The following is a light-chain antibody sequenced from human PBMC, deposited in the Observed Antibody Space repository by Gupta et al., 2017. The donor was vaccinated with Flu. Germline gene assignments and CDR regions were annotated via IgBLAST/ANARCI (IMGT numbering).Light chain of an antibody. CDR2: DAS. V-gene: IGKV3-11*01. CDR1: QSVGSS. J-gene: IGKJ4*01. CDR3: HQRFNWPLT. Sequence: EIVLTQSPAALSLSPGEGATLPCRASQSVGSSLVWFQQKPGRAPRLLIYDASKRATGIPARFSGSGSGTEFTLTISSLEPEDFAVYYCHQRFNWPLTFGGGTKVEIK.